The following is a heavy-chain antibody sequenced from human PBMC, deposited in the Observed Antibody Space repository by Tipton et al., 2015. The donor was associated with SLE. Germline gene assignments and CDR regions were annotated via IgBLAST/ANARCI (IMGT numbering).Heavy chain of an antibody. V-gene: IGHV4-34*01. D-gene: IGHD1-26*01. CDR3: ARDCGIVGAPPFAFNI. J-gene: IGHJ3*02. CDR2: INHSGST. CDR1: GGSFSGYY. Sequence: TLSLTCAVYGGSFSGYYWSWIRQPPGKGLEWIGEINHSGSTNYNPSLKSRVTISVDTSKNQFSLKLSSVTAADTAVYYCARDCGIVGAPPFAFNIWGHGTMVTVSS.